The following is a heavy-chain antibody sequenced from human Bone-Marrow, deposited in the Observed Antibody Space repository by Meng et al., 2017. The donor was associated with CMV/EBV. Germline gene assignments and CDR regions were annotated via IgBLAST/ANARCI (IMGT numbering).Heavy chain of an antibody. Sequence: GESLKISCAASGFIFSNYALYWVRQAPGKGLESVAVISSDGTNKPHADSVEGRFTISRDNSKNTLYLQMSSLRAEDTAVYYCARDRIRRAEVVAVPPGYWGQGTLVTVSS. V-gene: IGHV3-30*04. CDR2: ISSDGTNK. CDR1: GFIFSNYA. CDR3: ARDRIRRAEVVAVPPGY. D-gene: IGHD3-22*01. J-gene: IGHJ4*02.